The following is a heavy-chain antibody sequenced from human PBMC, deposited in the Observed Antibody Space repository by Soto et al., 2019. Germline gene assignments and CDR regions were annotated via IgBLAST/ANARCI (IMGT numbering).Heavy chain of an antibody. Sequence: GGSLRLSCAASGFTFSSYSMNWVRQAPGKGLEWVSSISSSSSYIYYADSVKGRFTISRDNAKNSLYLQMNSLRAEDTAVYYCARRASDGKKGYAADYWGQGTLVTVSS. J-gene: IGHJ4*02. CDR2: ISSSSSYI. CDR3: ARRASDGKKGYAADY. V-gene: IGHV3-21*01. D-gene: IGHD2-2*01. CDR1: GFTFSSYS.